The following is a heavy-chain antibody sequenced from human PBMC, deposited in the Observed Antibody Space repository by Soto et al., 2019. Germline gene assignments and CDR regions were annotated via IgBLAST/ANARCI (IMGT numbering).Heavy chain of an antibody. Sequence: GSLRLSCAASGFTFSSYAMSWVRLAPGKGLEWVSAISGSGDSTYYADSVKGRFTISRDNSKNTLYLQINSLRAEDTAVYYCAKYWYRSSLNFDYWSRGTLVPGAS. D-gene: IGHD6-13*01. CDR1: GFTFSSYA. V-gene: IGHV3-23*01. CDR3: AKYWYRSSLNFDY. J-gene: IGHJ4*02. CDR2: ISGSGDST.